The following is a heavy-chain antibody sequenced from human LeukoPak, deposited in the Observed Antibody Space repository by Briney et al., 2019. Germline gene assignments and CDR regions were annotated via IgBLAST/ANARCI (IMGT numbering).Heavy chain of an antibody. D-gene: IGHD5-18*01. CDR1: GGSISSYY. CDR3: ARHFSAMVTVDY. V-gene: IGHV4-59*08. Sequence: PSETLSLTCTVSGGSISSYYCSSIRQPPGKGLEWIGYIYYSGSTNYNPSLKSRVTISVDTSKNQFSLKLSSVTAADTAVYYCARHFSAMVTVDYWGQGTLVTVSS. J-gene: IGHJ4*02. CDR2: IYYSGST.